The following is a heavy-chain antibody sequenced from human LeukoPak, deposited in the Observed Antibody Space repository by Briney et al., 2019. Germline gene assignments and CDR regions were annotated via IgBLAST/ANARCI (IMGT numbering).Heavy chain of an antibody. D-gene: IGHD1-26*01. J-gene: IGHJ3*02. CDR3: TTVFPRYYDHAFDI. CDR1: GFTFSSYG. CDR2: ISGSGGST. Sequence: XGTLRLSCAASGFTFSSYGMSWVRQAPGKGLEWVSAISGSGGSTYYADSVKGRFTISRDNSKNKLYLQMNSLKTEDTAVYYCTTVFPRYYDHAFDIWGQGTMVTVSS. V-gene: IGHV3-23*01.